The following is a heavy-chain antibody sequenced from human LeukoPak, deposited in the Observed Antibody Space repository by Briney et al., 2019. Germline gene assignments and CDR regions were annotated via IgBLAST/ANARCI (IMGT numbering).Heavy chain of an antibody. D-gene: IGHD5-12*01. CDR2: MYYSGSA. Sequence: SETLSLTCTVSGGSISSYYWSWSRQPPGKGLEWIGYMYYSGSANYNPSLKNRVTISIDTSNNHFSLKLRSVTAADTAVYYCARLRYTGSPRDWYFDLWGRGMLVTVSS. CDR1: GGSISSYY. J-gene: IGHJ2*01. V-gene: IGHV4-59*08. CDR3: ARLRYTGSPRDWYFDL.